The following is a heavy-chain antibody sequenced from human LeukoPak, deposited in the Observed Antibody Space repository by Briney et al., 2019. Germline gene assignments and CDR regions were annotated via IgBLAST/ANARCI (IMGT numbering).Heavy chain of an antibody. V-gene: IGHV2-5*04. CDR3: IRKKRLGYFFDY. CDR1: GFSLSTSGVG. J-gene: IGHJ4*02. CDR2: IYWDDDK. D-gene: IGHD3-9*01. Sequence: KRSGPTLVNPTQTLTLTCTFSGFSLSTSGVGVGWVRQPPGKALEWLALIYWDDDKPYNPSLKRRLTITKDTSKNEVVLTMSNMDPADTGTYYCIRKKRLGYFFDYWGQGTLVTVSS.